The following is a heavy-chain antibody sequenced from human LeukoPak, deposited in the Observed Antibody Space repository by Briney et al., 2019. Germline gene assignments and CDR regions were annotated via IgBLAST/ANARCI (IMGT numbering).Heavy chain of an antibody. Sequence: PGGSLRLSCAASGFTFSSYAMHWVRQAPGNGLEWVAVISYDGSNKYYADSVKGRFTISRDNSKNTLYLQMNSLRAEDTAVYYCTVGPYYFDYWGQGTLVTVSS. V-gene: IGHV3-30-3*01. CDR1: GFTFSSYA. J-gene: IGHJ4*02. CDR3: TVGPYYFDY. CDR2: ISYDGSNK.